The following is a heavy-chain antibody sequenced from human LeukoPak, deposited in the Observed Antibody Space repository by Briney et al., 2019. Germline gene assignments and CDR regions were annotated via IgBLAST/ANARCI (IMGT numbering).Heavy chain of an antibody. CDR1: GFTFSSYS. D-gene: IGHD3-9*01. V-gene: IGHV3-21*01. CDR3: ARDNYDILTGYPSPGYMDV. CDR2: ISSSSSYI. J-gene: IGHJ6*03. Sequence: PGGSLRLSCAASGFTFSSYSMNWVRQAPGKGLEWVSSISSSSSYIYYADSVKGRFTISRDNAKNSLYLQMNSLRAEDTAVYYCARDNYDILTGYPSPGYMDVWGKGTTVTISS.